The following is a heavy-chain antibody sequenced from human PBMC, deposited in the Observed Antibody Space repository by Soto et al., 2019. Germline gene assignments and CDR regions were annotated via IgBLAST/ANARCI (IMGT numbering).Heavy chain of an antibody. CDR3: AGGGMTTVPY. D-gene: IGHD4-17*01. CDR1: SSSVSSYY. V-gene: IGHV4-59*02. Sequence: SATQSLTWTVSSSSVSSYYWNWIRQSPGKGLEWIGYIYYSGHTNYNPSLKSRITISVDTSKNQFSLKLSSVTPADTAMYYCAGGGMTTVPYWGQGTLVTVSS. J-gene: IGHJ4*02. CDR2: IYYSGHT.